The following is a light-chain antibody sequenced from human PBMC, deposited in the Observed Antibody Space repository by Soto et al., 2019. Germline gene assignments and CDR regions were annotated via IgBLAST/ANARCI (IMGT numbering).Light chain of an antibody. CDR1: SSDIGAYNF. V-gene: IGLV2-14*03. CDR2: NVN. CDR3: SSYAGSNTFV. J-gene: IGLJ1*01. Sequence: QSALTQPASVSGSPGQSITISCAGTSSDIGAYNFVSWYQQHPGKAPKLMIYNVNNRPSGFSSRFAGSKSGNTASLTISGLRVEDEADYYCSSYAGSNTFVFGTGTKVTVL.